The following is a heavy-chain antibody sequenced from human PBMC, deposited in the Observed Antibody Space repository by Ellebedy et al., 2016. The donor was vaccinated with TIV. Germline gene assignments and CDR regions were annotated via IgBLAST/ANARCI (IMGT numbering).Heavy chain of an antibody. CDR1: GFALGDFA. CDR2: MRSKTYGGST. D-gene: IGHD3-22*01. J-gene: IGHJ4*02. CDR3: ARTYTSGWNGFGDY. V-gene: IGHV3-49*03. Sequence: GESLKISCTVSGFALGDFAVRWFRQAPRKGLEWVGFMRSKTYGGSTEYAASVEGRFSISRDDSKSVVYLQMNSLRSEDTAVYSCARTYTSGWNGFGDYWGQGTLVTVSS.